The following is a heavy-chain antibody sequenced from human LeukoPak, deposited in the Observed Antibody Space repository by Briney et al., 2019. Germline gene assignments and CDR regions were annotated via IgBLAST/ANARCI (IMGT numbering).Heavy chain of an antibody. Sequence: NPSETLSLTCAVYSGSFSGYYWSWIRQPPGKGLEWIGEINHSGSTNYNPSLKSRVTISVGTSKNQFSLKLSSVTAADTAVYYCARRYGSGSDFDYWGQGTLVTVSS. CDR2: INHSGST. CDR1: SGSFSGYY. V-gene: IGHV4-34*01. D-gene: IGHD3-10*01. CDR3: ARRYGSGSDFDY. J-gene: IGHJ4*02.